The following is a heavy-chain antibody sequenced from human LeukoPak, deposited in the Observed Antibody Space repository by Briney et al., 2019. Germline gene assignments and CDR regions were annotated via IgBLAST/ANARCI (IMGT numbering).Heavy chain of an antibody. CDR1: GGSISSYY. J-gene: IGHJ3*02. D-gene: IGHD2-21*02. Sequence: SETLSLTCTVSGGSISSYYWSWIRQPAGKGLEWIGRIYTSGSTNYNPSLKSRVTMSVDTSKNQFSLKLSSVTAADTAVYYCARDGPQGVVTTRAFDIWGQGTMVTVSS. CDR2: IYTSGST. CDR3: ARDGPQGVVTTRAFDI. V-gene: IGHV4-4*07.